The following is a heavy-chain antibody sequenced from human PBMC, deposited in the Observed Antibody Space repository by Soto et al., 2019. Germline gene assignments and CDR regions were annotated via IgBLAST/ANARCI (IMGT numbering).Heavy chain of an antibody. CDR1: GFTFSNAW. V-gene: IGHV3-15*01. CDR2: IKSKGVGGTT. D-gene: IGHD6-13*01. Sequence: EVQLVESGGGLVEPGGSLRLSCAASGFTFSNAWMKWVRQAAGKGLEWVGRIKSKGVGGTTDYAAPVKGRFTISRDDSKNTIYLQMNSLKSEDTAVYYCTTTRYNSRWYEYFRFDPWGQGTLVTVSS. CDR3: TTTRYNSRWYEYFRFDP. J-gene: IGHJ5*02.